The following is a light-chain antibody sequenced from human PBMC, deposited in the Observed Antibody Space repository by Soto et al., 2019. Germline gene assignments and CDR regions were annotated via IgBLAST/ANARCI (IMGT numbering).Light chain of an antibody. V-gene: IGLV2-8*01. J-gene: IGLJ1*01. CDR2: EVS. CDR1: SSDVGGYNF. CDR3: SSYADSNNYV. Sequence: ALTQPPSASGSPGQSVTISCTGTSSDVGGYNFVSWYQQHPGKAPKLMIYEVSRRPSGVPDRFSGSKSGNTASLTVSGLQAEDEADYYCSSYADSNNYVFGTG.